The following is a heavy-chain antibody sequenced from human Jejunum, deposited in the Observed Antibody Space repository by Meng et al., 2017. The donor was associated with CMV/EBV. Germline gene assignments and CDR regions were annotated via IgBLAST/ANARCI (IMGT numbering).Heavy chain of an antibody. CDR1: GFSSTHYW. V-gene: IGHV3-23*01. CDR3: ARLSDS. CDR2: ITGSGGNT. J-gene: IGHJ4*02. Sequence: LKISCAASGFSSTHYWMNWIRQAPGKGLKWVASITGSGGNTYYADSVKGRFTISRDNSKNTLYLQMNSLRADDTAVYYCARLSDSWGQGTLVTVSS. D-gene: IGHD2-15*01.